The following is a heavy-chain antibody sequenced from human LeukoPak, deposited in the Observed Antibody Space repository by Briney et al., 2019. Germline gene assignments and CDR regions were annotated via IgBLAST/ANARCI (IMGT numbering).Heavy chain of an antibody. CDR3: ARGQVVRDY. CDR2: IKDSGST. D-gene: IGHD2-15*01. J-gene: IGHJ4*02. Sequence: SETLSLTCAVYGGSFSDYYWNWIRQPPGKGLEWIGEIKDSGSTNYNPSLKSRVTISLDTSKNQFSLKLSSVTAADTAVYYCARGQVVRDYWGQGTLVTVSS. V-gene: IGHV4-34*01. CDR1: GGSFSDYY.